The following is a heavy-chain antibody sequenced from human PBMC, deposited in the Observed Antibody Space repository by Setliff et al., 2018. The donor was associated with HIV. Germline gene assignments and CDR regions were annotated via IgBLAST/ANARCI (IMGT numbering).Heavy chain of an antibody. CDR3: ARGYNFWSGYYGMRFDP. Sequence: SETLSLTCSVSGDSISNPNYYWGWIRQPPGKGLEWIGSIYFSGSTYYNPSLKSRVTMSVDTSKNQFSLKLSSVTAADTAVYYCARGYNFWSGYYGMRFDPWGQGTLVTVSS. V-gene: IGHV4-39*01. CDR2: IYFSGST. CDR1: GDSISNPNYY. D-gene: IGHD3-3*01. J-gene: IGHJ5*02.